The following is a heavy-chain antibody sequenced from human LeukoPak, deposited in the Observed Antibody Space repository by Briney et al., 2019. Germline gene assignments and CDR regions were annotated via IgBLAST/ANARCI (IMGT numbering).Heavy chain of an antibody. CDR3: AREQGPSSGWYYY. CDR2: IIPILGIA. D-gene: IGHD6-19*01. J-gene: IGHJ4*02. CDR1: GGTFSSYA. V-gene: IGHV1-69*04. Sequence: ASVKVSCKASGGTFSSYAISWGRQAPGQGVEWVGRIIPILGIANYAQKFQGRVTITADKSTSTAYMELSSLRSEDTAVYYCAREQGPSSGWYYYWGQGTLVTVSS.